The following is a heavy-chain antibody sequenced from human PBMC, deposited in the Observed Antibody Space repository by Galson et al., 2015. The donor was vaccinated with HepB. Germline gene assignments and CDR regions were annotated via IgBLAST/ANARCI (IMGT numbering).Heavy chain of an antibody. CDR1: GFTFRNFG. CDR2: IWADGPKK. J-gene: IGHJ4*02. Sequence: ALRLYGAASGFTFRNFGIHWARQAPGKGLEWLAGIWADGPKKFHIDSLNGRFTISQYNDKGTLFLQMNTLRAEDTSVYYCTRDGSGNTPFSYFDYWGQGILVTVSS. D-gene: IGHD5-18*01. V-gene: IGHV3-33*01. CDR3: TRDGSGNTPFSYFDY.